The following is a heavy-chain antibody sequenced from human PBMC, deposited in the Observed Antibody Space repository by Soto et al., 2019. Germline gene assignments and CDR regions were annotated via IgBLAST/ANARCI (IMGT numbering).Heavy chain of an antibody. V-gene: IGHV1-69*01. J-gene: IGHJ5*02. Sequence: QVRLAQSGAEVKKPGSSVKVSCQASGGTFSSYAISWVRQAPGQGLEWMGGIFPIFGTANYAQKFQGRVTSPADESTSTAYMELSSLRSEDTAVYYCARGGGDYGEYNWFVPCGQGTLVTVSS. CDR2: IFPIFGTA. CDR3: ARGGGDYGEYNWFVP. D-gene: IGHD4-17*01. CDR1: GGTFSSYA.